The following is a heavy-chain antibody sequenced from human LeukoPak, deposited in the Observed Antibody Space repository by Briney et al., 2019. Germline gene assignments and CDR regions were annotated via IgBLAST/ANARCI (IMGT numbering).Heavy chain of an antibody. CDR1: GGSISSYY. V-gene: IGHV4-59*13. Sequence: SETLSLTCTVSGGSISSYYWSWIRQPPGKALEWIGYIYYSGSTNYNPSLKSRVTISVDTSKNQFSLKLSSVTAADTAVYYCARYSSGWYGMDVWGQGTTVTVSS. D-gene: IGHD6-19*01. J-gene: IGHJ6*02. CDR3: ARYSSGWYGMDV. CDR2: IYYSGST.